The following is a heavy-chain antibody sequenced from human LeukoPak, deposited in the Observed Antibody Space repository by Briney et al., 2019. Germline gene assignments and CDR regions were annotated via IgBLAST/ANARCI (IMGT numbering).Heavy chain of an antibody. CDR1: GFTFSSYA. D-gene: IGHD5-12*01. V-gene: IGHV3-23*01. CDR3: AKRGYSGYDPWFDP. CDR2: ISGSGGST. Sequence: PGGSLRLSCAASGFTFSSYAMSWVRQAPGKGLEWVSAISGSGGSTYYADSVKGRFTISRDNSKNSLYLQMNSLRAEDTAVYYCAKRGYSGYDPWFDPWGQGTLVTVSS. J-gene: IGHJ5*02.